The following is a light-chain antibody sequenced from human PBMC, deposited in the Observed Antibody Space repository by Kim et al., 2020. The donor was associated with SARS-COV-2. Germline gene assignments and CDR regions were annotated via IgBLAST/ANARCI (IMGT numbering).Light chain of an antibody. CDR2: LEGSGSY. CDR1: SGHSSYI. Sequence: SGKLTCTLGSGHSSYIIAWHQQQPGNAPRFLMKLEGSGSYNKGSGVPDRFSGSSSGADRYLTISNLQSEDEADYYCETWDSNTWVFGGGTQLTVL. V-gene: IGLV4-60*03. CDR3: ETWDSNTWV. J-gene: IGLJ3*02.